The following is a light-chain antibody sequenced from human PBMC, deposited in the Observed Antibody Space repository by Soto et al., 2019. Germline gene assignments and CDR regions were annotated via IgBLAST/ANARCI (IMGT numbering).Light chain of an antibody. CDR3: TQRNTWPWT. CDR2: DAS. V-gene: IGKV3-11*01. CDR1: QSVSKY. Sequence: EIVLTQSPATLSLSPGERATLSCRASQSVSKYLAWYQQKPGQAPRLLIYDASNRATGIPARFSGSGSGTDFTLTISSLEPEDFAVFYCTQRNTWPWTSGQGTKVEIK. J-gene: IGKJ1*01.